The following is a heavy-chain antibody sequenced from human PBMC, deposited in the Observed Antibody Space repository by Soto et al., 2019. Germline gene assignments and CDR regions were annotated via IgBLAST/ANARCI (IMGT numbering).Heavy chain of an antibody. CDR3: ARVWTEIPPHYYGLED. CDR1: GYTFTKYA. V-gene: IGHV1-3*01. CDR2: INPENGDT. J-gene: IGHJ6*02. D-gene: IGHD1-1*01. Sequence: QVQLVQSGAEVKKPGASVKISCKTSGYTFTKYAIHWVRQAPGRGLEWMGWINPENGDTTFSGEFQGRLTRTRDTSATTAYMQFSTLRSEDTAIYYCARVWTEIPPHYYGLEDWGQGTAVTVSS.